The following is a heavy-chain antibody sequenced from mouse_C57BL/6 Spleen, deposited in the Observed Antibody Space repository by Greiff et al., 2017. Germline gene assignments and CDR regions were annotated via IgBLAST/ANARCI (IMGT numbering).Heavy chain of an antibody. V-gene: IGHV1-59*01. J-gene: IGHJ2*01. D-gene: IGHD4-1*01. Sequence: QVQLQQPGAELVRPGTSVKLSCKASGYTFTSYWMHWVKQRPGQGLEWIGVIDPSDSYTNYNQKFKGKATLTVDTSSSTAYMQLSSLTSEDSAVYYCARKGDWDHYWGQGTTLTVSS. CDR2: IDPSDSYT. CDR1: GYTFTSYW. CDR3: ARKGDWDHY.